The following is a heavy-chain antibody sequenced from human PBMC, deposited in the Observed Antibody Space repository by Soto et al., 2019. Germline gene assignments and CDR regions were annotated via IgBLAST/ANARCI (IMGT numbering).Heavy chain of an antibody. CDR3: ATKAGY. J-gene: IGHJ4*02. CDR1: GYTFTGFY. Sequence: ASVKVSCEASGYTFTGFYLHWVRQAPGQGLEWMGWINPKSGGTNYAQKFQGRVTMTRDTSISTAYMEISSLRSDDTALYYCATKAGYWGQGTLVTVSS. CDR2: INPKSGGT. V-gene: IGHV1-2*02.